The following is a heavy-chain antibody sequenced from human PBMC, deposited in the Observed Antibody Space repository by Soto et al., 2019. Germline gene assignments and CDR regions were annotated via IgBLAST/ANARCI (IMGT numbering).Heavy chain of an antibody. CDR3: AREHGDYGWGYFDY. CDR1: GFTVSSNY. Sequence: SLRLSCAASGFTVSSNYMSWVRQAPGKGLEWVSVIYSGGGTYYADSVKGRFTISRDNSKNTLYLQMNSLRAEDTAVYYCAREHGDYGWGYFDYWGQGTLVTVS. CDR2: IYSGGGT. J-gene: IGHJ4*02. D-gene: IGHD4-17*01. V-gene: IGHV3-66*01.